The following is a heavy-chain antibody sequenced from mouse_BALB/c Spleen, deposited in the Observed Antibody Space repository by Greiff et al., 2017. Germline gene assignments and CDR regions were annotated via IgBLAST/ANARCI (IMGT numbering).Heavy chain of an antibody. D-gene: IGHD1-1*01. CDR3: ARDDYYGGRFAY. V-gene: IGHV5-17*02. CDR2: ISSGSSTI. CDR1: GFTFSSFG. Sequence: EVQLVESGGGLVQPGGSRKLSCAASGFTFSSFGMHWVRQAPEKGLEWVAYISSGSSTIYYADTVKGRFTISRDNPKNTLYLQMTSLRSEDTAMYYCARDDYYGGRFAYWGQGTLVTVSA. J-gene: IGHJ3*01.